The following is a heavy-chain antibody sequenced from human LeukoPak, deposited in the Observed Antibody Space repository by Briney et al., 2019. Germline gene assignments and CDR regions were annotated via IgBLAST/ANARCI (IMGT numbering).Heavy chain of an antibody. Sequence: PGGSLRLSCAASGFTFSRYAMSWVRQAPGKGLEWVSLISGSGDGTYYADSVKGRFTISRDNSKNTLYPQMNSLRAEDTAVYYCAKVLTIQLWDPFDYWGQGTLVTVSS. V-gene: IGHV3-23*01. J-gene: IGHJ4*02. CDR3: AKVLTIQLWDPFDY. CDR1: GFTFSRYA. CDR2: ISGSGDGT. D-gene: IGHD5-18*01.